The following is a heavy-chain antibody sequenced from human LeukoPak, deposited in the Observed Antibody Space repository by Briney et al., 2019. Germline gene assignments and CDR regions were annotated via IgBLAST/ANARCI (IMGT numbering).Heavy chain of an antibody. Sequence: PGGSLRLSCAASGFTFSNYGMHWVRQAPGKGLEWVAVIWYDGSTKYYADSVKGRFTISRDNSKNTLYLQMNSLRAEDTAVYYCAKESGDGYNSFDYWGQGTLVTVSS. CDR3: AKESGDGYNSFDY. CDR1: GFTFSNYG. D-gene: IGHD5-24*01. J-gene: IGHJ4*02. CDR2: IWYDGSTK. V-gene: IGHV3-33*06.